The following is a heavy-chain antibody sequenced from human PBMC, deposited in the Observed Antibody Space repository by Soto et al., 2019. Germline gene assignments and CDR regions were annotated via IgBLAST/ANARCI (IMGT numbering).Heavy chain of an antibody. CDR3: ARDKDRLQLGGNYYYILDV. Sequence: GASVKGSRQGSGGTFSNSAISWVRQAPGQGLVWMGGIMPIFRTPDYAQKFQARVTITADESTSTAYMELSGLRSDDTAVYYCARDKDRLQLGGNYYYILDVWGQGTTVTVSS. J-gene: IGHJ6*02. CDR1: GGTFSNSA. CDR2: IMPIFRTP. V-gene: IGHV1-69*13. D-gene: IGHD5-12*01.